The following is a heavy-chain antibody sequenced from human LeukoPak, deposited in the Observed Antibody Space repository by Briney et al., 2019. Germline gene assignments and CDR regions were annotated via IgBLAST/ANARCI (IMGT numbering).Heavy chain of an antibody. Sequence: PGGSLRLSCAASGFTVKRYYMYWIRQAPGRGPMWVSRISDDGRATLYADFAKGRFTISRDSAKNTVYLQMNSLRVEDTALYYCVGDIAPIGAVWFDPWGQGTLVTVSS. CDR3: VGDIAPIGAVWFDP. CDR2: ISDDGRAT. J-gene: IGHJ5*02. D-gene: IGHD6-13*01. V-gene: IGHV3-74*01. CDR1: GFTVKRYY.